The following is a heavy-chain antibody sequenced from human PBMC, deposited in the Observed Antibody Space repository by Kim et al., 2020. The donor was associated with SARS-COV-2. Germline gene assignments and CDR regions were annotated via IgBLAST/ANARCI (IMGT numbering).Heavy chain of an antibody. CDR3: TTDSRGGYDPRVSRYYGMDV. J-gene: IGHJ6*02. CDR1: GFTFSNAW. D-gene: IGHD5-12*01. V-gene: IGHV3-15*01. Sequence: GGSLRLSCAASGFTFSNAWMSWVRQAPGKGLEWVGRIKSKTDGGTTDYAAPVKGRFTISRDDSKNTLNLQMNSLKTEDTAVYYCTTDSRGGYDPRVSRYYGMDVWGQGTTVTVSS. CDR2: IKSKTDGGTT.